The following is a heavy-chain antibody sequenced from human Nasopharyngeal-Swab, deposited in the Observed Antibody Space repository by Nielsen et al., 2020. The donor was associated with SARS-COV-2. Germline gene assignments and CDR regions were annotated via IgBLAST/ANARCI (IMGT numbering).Heavy chain of an antibody. CDR2: IYYSGST. J-gene: IGHJ5*02. Sequence: WIRRPPGKGLEWIGSIYYSGSTHYNPSLKSRVTMSVDTSKNQFSLKLTSVTAADTAVYYCARVGSSWYGRFDPWGQGTLVTVSS. V-gene: IGHV4-39*07. CDR3: ARVGSSWYGRFDP. D-gene: IGHD6-13*01.